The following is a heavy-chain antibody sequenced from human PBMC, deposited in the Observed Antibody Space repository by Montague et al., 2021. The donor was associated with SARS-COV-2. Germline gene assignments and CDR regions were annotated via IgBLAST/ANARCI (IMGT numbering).Heavy chain of an antibody. V-gene: IGHV4-61*02. D-gene: IGHD3-16*02. CDR1: GGSISSGYFY. Sequence: TLSLTCTVSGGSISSGYFYWSWIWQPAGKGLEWIGLIHPSGNTNYNPSLRSRVTISVDTSKNQFSLKLSSVTAADTAVYYCASGYTVTYYFDYWGRGTLVTVSS. J-gene: IGHJ4*02. CDR3: ASGYTVTYYFDY. CDR2: IHPSGNT.